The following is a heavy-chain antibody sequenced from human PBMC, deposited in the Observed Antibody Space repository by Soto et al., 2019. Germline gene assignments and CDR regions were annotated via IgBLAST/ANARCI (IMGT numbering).Heavy chain of an antibody. D-gene: IGHD2-15*01. J-gene: IGHJ5*02. CDR1: GDSVSSNSAA. CDR3: ARDWYCSGGSCYWDWFDP. Sequence: SQTLSLTCAISGDSVSSNSAAWNWIRQSPSRGLEWLGRTYYRSKWYNDYAVSVKSRITINPDTSKNQFSLQLNSVTPEDTAVYYCARDWYCSGGSCYWDWFDPWGQGTLVTVSS. V-gene: IGHV6-1*01. CDR2: TYYRSKWYN.